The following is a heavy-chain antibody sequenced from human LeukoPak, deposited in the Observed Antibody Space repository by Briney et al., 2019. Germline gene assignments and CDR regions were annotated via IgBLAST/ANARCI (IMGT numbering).Heavy chain of an antibody. CDR1: GYTFTRYY. CDR2: INPNSGGT. V-gene: IGHV1-2*02. J-gene: IGHJ4*02. CDR3: ARVARDSSSWPTFDY. Sequence: ASVKVSCKASGYTFTRYYMHWVRQAPGQGLEWMGWINPNSGGTNYAQKFQGRVTMTRDTSISTAYMELSRLRSDDTAVYYCARVARDSSSWPTFDYWGQGTLVTVSS. D-gene: IGHD6-13*01.